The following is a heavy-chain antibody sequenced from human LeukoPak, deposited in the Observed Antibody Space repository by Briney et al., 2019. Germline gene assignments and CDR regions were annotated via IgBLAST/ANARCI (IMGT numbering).Heavy chain of an antibody. CDR1: GGTFSSYA. Sequence: ASVKVSCKASGGTFSSYAISWVRQAPGQGLEWMGGIIPIFGTANYAQKFQGRVTITADESTSTACMELSSLRSEDTAVYYCARGPYSGRKLRYFDWLFQWAFDYWGQGTLVTVSS. V-gene: IGHV1-69*13. D-gene: IGHD3-9*01. CDR2: IIPIFGTA. CDR3: ARGPYSGRKLRYFDWLFQWAFDY. J-gene: IGHJ4*02.